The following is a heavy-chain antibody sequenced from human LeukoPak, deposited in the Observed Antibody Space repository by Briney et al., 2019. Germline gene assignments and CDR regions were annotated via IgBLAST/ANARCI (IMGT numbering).Heavy chain of an antibody. V-gene: IGHV3-21*01. Sequence: GGSLRLSCAASGFTFTSYSMNWVRQAPGKGLEWVSSISSSSSYIYYADSVKGRFTISRDNAKNSLYLQMNSLRAEDTAVYYCARARGTSGWLPDFGYWGQGTLDTVSS. CDR1: GFTFTSYS. CDR2: ISSSSSYI. J-gene: IGHJ4*02. D-gene: IGHD6-19*01. CDR3: ARARGTSGWLPDFGY.